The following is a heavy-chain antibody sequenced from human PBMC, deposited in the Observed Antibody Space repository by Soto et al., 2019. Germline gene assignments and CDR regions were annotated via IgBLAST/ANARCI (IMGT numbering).Heavy chain of an antibody. V-gene: IGHV3-21*01. Sequence: GGSLSLPGAPSGLTFVSYTLNWFAKAPGKGLEWVSSISSSSSYIYYADSVKGRFTISRDNAKNSLYLQMNSLRAEDTAVYYCATLGEAVAGTDYWGQGTLVTVST. CDR2: ISSSSSYI. J-gene: IGHJ4*02. CDR3: ATLGEAVAGTDY. CDR1: GLTFVSYT. D-gene: IGHD6-19*01.